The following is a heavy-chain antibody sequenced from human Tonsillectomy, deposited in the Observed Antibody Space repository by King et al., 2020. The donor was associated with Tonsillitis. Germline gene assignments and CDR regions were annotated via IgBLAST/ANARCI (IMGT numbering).Heavy chain of an antibody. CDR2: INPNSGGT. V-gene: IGHV1-2*02. D-gene: IGHD6-13*01. J-gene: IGHJ6*02. CDR1: GYTFTGYY. CDR3: ARERIEAPGTVYYYHGMDV. Sequence: VQLVESGAEVKKPGASVNVSCKASGYTFTGYYIHWVRQAPGQGLEWMGSINPNSGGTNYAQKFQGRVTMTRDTSINTAYMDLSRLISDDTAVYYCARERIEAPGTVYYYHGMDVWGQGTTVTVYS.